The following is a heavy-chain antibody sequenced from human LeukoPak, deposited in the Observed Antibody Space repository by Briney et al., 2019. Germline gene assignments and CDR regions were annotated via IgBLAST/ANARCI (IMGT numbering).Heavy chain of an antibody. CDR3: TSLFSASGTFDS. CDR1: GASLSDYY. V-gene: IGHV4-34*01. Sequence: PSETLSLTCAVHGASLSDYYWTWIRQSPEKGLECIGAIDHRGSANYNPSLESRVTISLGTSKNQFSLNLASVTAADTAVYYCTSLFSASGTFDSWGQGTLVAVSS. D-gene: IGHD3-10*01. CDR2: IDHRGSA. J-gene: IGHJ4*02.